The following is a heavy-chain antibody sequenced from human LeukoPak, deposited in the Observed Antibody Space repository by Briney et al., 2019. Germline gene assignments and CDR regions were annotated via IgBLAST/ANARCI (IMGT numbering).Heavy chain of an antibody. Sequence: GESLKFSCKGSGYTFTTYWIGWVRQMPGKGLEWMGIIYPGDSDTRYSPSFQGQVTISADKSFSTAYLQWSSLKASDIAMYYCARTGYSSGYYGGFDYWGQGTLVTVSS. J-gene: IGHJ4*02. CDR2: IYPGDSDT. CDR3: ARTGYSSGYYGGFDY. CDR1: GYTFTTYW. D-gene: IGHD6-19*01. V-gene: IGHV5-51*01.